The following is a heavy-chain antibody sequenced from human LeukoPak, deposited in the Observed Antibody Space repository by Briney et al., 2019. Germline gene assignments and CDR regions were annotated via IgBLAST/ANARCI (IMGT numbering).Heavy chain of an antibody. CDR1: GYTFTSYD. CDR3: ARGRGWDYDILTGYVVY. J-gene: IGHJ4*02. V-gene: IGHV1-8*01. Sequence: GASVKVSCKASGYTFTSYDTNWVRQATGQGLEWMGWMNPNSGNTGYAQKFQGRVTMTRNTSINTAYMELSSLRSEDTAVYYCARGRGWDYDILTGYVVYWGQGTLVTVSS. D-gene: IGHD3-9*01. CDR2: MNPNSGNT.